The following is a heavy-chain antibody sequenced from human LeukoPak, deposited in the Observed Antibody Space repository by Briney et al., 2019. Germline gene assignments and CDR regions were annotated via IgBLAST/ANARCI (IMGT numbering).Heavy chain of an antibody. CDR1: GVTFSSYA. J-gene: IGHJ6*03. Sequence: GGSLRLSCAASGVTFSSYAMHWVRQAPGKGLEWVAVISYDGSNKYYADSVKGRFTISRDNSKNTLYLQMNSLRAEDTAVYYCARANDYYYYMDVWGKGTTVTVSS. CDR3: ARANDYYYYMDV. V-gene: IGHV3-30*04. CDR2: ISYDGSNK.